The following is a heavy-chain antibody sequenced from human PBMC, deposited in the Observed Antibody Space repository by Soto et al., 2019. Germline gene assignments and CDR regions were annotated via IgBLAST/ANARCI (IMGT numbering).Heavy chain of an antibody. D-gene: IGHD1-26*01. J-gene: IGHJ4*02. CDR1: GFTFSSYG. V-gene: IGHV3-30*18. CDR2: ISYDGSNK. CDR3: AKDYFLDY. Sequence: SLKISCAASGFTFSSYGMHWVRQAPGKGLEWVAVISYDGSNKYYADSVKGRFTISRDNSKNTLYLQMNSLRAEDTAVYYCAKDYFLDYWGQGTLVTVLL.